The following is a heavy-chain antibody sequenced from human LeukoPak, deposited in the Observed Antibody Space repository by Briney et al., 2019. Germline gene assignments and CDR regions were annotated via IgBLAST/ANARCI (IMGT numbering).Heavy chain of an antibody. V-gene: IGHV3-23*01. CDR3: ASLPYYDILTGYYTDPDY. D-gene: IGHD3-9*01. CDR1: GFTFSSHG. J-gene: IGHJ4*02. CDR2: IGGSGVRT. Sequence: GGTLRLSCAASGFTFSSHGMNWVRQAPGKGLEWVSGIGGSGVRTYYADSVKGRFTISRDNSKNTLYLQMNSLRAEDTAVYYCASLPYYDILTGYYTDPDYWGQGTLVTVSS.